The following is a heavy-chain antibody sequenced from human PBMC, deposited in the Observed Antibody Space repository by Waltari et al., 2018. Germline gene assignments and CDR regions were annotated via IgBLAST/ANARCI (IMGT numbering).Heavy chain of an antibody. CDR1: GYTFTSYA. CDR2: INAGNGNT. D-gene: IGHD3-10*01. Sequence: QVQLVQSGAEVKKPGASVKVSCKASGYTFTSYAMHWVRQAPGQRLEWMGWINAGNGNTKYSQKFQGRVTITRDTSASTAYMELSSLRSEDTAVYYCAGSITMVQGALNAFDIWGQGTMVTVSS. V-gene: IGHV1-3*01. J-gene: IGHJ3*02. CDR3: AGSITMVQGALNAFDI.